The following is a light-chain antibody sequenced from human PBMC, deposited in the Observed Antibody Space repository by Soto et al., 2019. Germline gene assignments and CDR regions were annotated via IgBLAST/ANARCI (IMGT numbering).Light chain of an antibody. CDR1: SSDVGGYNY. CDR3: SSYTSSSTQV. J-gene: IGLJ2*01. V-gene: IGLV2-14*01. CDR2: DVS. Sequence: QSALTQPASVSGSPGQSITISCTGTSSDVGGYNYVSWYQQHPGTAPKLMIYDVSNRPSGVSNRFSGSKSGNTASLTIFGLQAEDEADYYCSSYTSSSTQVFGGGTKVTVL.